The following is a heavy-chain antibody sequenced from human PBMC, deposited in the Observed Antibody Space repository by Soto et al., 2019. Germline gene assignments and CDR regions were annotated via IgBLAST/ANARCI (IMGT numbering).Heavy chain of an antibody. CDR1: GGSFSGYY. D-gene: IGHD6-13*01. V-gene: IGHV4-34*01. Sequence: SETLSLTCAVYGGSFSGYYWSWIRQPPGKGLEWIGEINHSGSTNYNPSLKSRVTISVDTSKNQFSLKLSSVTAADTAVYYCARELSGAHLAAGRGRYGMDVWGQGTTVTISS. J-gene: IGHJ6*02. CDR3: ARELSGAHLAAGRGRYGMDV. CDR2: INHSGST.